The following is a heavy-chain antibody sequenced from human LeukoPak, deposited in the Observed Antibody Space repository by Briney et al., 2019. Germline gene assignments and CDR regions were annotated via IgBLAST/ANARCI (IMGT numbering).Heavy chain of an antibody. Sequence: SETLSLTCTVSGGSISSGDYYWSWIRQPPGKGLEWIGYIYYSGSTNYSPSLKSRVTISVDTSKNQFSLKLSSVTAADAAVYYCASRSIILKSGWDYWGQGTLVTVSS. D-gene: IGHD6-19*01. CDR1: GGSISSGDYY. V-gene: IGHV4-30-4*01. CDR2: IYYSGST. CDR3: ASRSIILKSGWDY. J-gene: IGHJ4*02.